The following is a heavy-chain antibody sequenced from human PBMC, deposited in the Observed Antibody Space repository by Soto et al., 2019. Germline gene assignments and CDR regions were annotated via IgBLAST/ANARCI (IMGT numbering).Heavy chain of an antibody. CDR2: INPNSGGT. CDR3: ARSEYSYGHTLFDY. V-gene: IGHV1-2*04. D-gene: IGHD5-18*01. J-gene: IGHJ4*02. CDR1: GYTFTGYY. Sequence: QVPLVQSGAEVKKPGASVKVSCKASGYTFTGYYMHWVRQAPGQGLEWMGWINPNSGGTNYAQKFQGWVTMTRDTSISTAYMELSRLRSDDTAVYYCARSEYSYGHTLFDYWGQGTLDTVSS.